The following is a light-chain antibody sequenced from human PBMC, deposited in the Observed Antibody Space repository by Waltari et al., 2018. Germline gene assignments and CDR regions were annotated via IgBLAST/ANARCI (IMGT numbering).Light chain of an antibody. CDR2: DVT. V-gene: IGLV2-14*03. CDR3: SSYTTSSTVV. Sequence: QSALTQPASVSGSPGQSITFSCTGTSSDLGTYDYVSWYQQHPGKAPKLMMYDVTKRPSGVSDRFSGSKSGNTASLTISGLQAEDEADYFCSSYTTSSTVVFGGGTKVTVL. J-gene: IGLJ2*01. CDR1: SSDLGTYDY.